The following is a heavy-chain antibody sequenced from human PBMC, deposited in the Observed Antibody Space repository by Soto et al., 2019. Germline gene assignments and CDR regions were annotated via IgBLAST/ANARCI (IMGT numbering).Heavy chain of an antibody. D-gene: IGHD6-13*01. CDR3: ARDGFYSSSWYRYFQH. CDR2: ISAYNGNT. CDR1: GYTFTSYG. J-gene: IGHJ1*01. Sequence: QVQLVQSGAEVKKPGASVKVSCKASGYTFTSYGISWVRQAPGQGLEWMGWISAYNGNTNYAQKLQGRVTMTTDTSTSTGYMELRSLRSDDTAVYYCARDGFYSSSWYRYFQHWGQGTLVTVSS. V-gene: IGHV1-18*01.